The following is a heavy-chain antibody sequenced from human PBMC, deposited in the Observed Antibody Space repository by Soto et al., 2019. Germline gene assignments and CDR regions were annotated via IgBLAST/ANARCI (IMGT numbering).Heavy chain of an antibody. Sequence: ASVKVSCTASGYTFTSYYMHWVRQAPGQGLEWMGIINPSGGSTSYAQKFQGRVTMTRDTSTSTVYRELSSRRSEDTAVYYCARDRGGYCSSTSCCTRAYYYYGMDVWGQGTTVTVSS. CDR3: ARDRGGYCSSTSCCTRAYYYYGMDV. D-gene: IGHD2-2*02. J-gene: IGHJ6*02. CDR1: GYTFTSYY. V-gene: IGHV1-46*01. CDR2: INPSGGST.